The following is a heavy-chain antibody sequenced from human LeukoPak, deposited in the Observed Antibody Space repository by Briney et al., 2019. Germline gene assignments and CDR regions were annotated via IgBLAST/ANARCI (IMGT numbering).Heavy chain of an antibody. Sequence: GGSLRLSCAASGFTFDDYAMHWVRQAPGKGLEWVSGISWNSGSIGYADSVKGRFTISRDNAKNSLYLQMNSLRAEDTAVYYCASGTDFDYWGQGTMVTVSS. J-gene: IGHJ4*03. CDR3: ASGTDFDY. V-gene: IGHV3-9*01. D-gene: IGHD1-1*01. CDR2: ISWNSGSI. CDR1: GFTFDDYA.